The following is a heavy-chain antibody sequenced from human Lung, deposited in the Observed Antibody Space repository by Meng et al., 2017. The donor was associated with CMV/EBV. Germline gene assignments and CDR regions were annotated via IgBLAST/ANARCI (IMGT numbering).Heavy chain of an antibody. CDR3: ATWNYNWCNY. D-gene: IGHD1-1*01. CDR1: GYTFNDSY. Sequence: LVQCCAEVNNPGASVEVVCKASGYTFNDSYVHRVRQAPGQEFEWVGCINSTTGDTNDAQKLQRRVNVTRDNSINTVYLELTTLRSDDTVIHYCATWNYNWCNYWGQGTLVTVSS. CDR2: INSTTGDT. J-gene: IGHJ4*02. V-gene: IGHV1-2*02.